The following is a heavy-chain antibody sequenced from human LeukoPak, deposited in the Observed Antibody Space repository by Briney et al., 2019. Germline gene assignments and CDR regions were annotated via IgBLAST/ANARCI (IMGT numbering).Heavy chain of an antibody. D-gene: IGHD1-26*01. Sequence: ASVKVSCKACGYTFTGYYMHWVRQAPGQGLEWMGWINPNSGGTNYAQKFQGRVTMTRDTSISTAYMELSRLRSDDTAVYYCATKIVGATHHYFDYWGQGTLVTVSS. CDR3: ATKIVGATHHYFDY. CDR1: GYTFTGYY. V-gene: IGHV1-2*02. J-gene: IGHJ4*02. CDR2: INPNSGGT.